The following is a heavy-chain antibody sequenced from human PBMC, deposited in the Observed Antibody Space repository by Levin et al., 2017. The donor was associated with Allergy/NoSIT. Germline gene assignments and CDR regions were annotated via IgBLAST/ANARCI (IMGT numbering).Heavy chain of an antibody. V-gene: IGHV3-23*01. CDR1: GFTFSSYA. CDR2: ISGSGGST. CDR3: AKDGHYDFWSGSD. D-gene: IGHD3-3*01. J-gene: IGHJ4*02. Sequence: SCAASGFTFSSYAMSWVRQAPGKGLEWVSAISGSGGSTYYADSVKGRFTISRDNSKNTLYLQMNSLRAEDTAVYYCAKDGHYDFWSGSDWGQGTLVTVSS.